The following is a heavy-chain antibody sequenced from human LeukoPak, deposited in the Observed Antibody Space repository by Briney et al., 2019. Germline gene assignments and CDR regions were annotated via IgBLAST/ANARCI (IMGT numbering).Heavy chain of an antibody. CDR1: GFTFSSYA. J-gene: IGHJ4*02. CDR2: ISSSSSYI. CDR3: AREALVVGAAPVDY. V-gene: IGHV3-21*01. Sequence: GGSLRLSCAASGFTFSSYAMSWVRQAPGKGLEWVSSISSSSSYIYYADSVKGRFTTSRDNAKNSLYLQMNSLRAEDTAVYYCAREALVVGAAPVDYWGQGTLVTVSS. D-gene: IGHD1-26*01.